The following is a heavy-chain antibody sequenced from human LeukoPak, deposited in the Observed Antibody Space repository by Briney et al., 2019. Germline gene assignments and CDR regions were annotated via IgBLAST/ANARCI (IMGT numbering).Heavy chain of an antibody. Sequence: PSETLSLTCTVSGGSISSYYRSWIRQPPGKGLEWIGYIYYSGSTNYNPSLKSRVTISVDTSKNQFSLKLSSVTAADTAVYYCARDSSGGNDAFDIWGQGTMVTVSS. J-gene: IGHJ3*02. D-gene: IGHD4-23*01. CDR3: ARDSSGGNDAFDI. CDR1: GGSISSYY. V-gene: IGHV4-59*01. CDR2: IYYSGST.